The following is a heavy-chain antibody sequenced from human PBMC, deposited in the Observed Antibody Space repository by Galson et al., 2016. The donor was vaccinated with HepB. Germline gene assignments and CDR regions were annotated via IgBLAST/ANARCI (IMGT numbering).Heavy chain of an antibody. D-gene: IGHD2-8*01. V-gene: IGHV3-33*01. CDR2: IWFDGRNE. CDR3: ARWLGGRNGCLDY. CDR1: GFTFRNNG. J-gene: IGHJ4*02. Sequence: SLRLSCAASGFTFRNNGMHWVRQAPGKGLEWVAFIWFDGRNENHAESVRGRFSISRDNSKNILYLQMNSLRAADTAVYYCARWLGGRNGCLDYWGQGTLVTVSS.